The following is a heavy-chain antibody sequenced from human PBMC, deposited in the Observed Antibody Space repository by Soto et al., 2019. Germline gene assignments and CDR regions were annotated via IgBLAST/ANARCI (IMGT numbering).Heavy chain of an antibody. CDR3: ARDVYRYSSSSPEDV. D-gene: IGHD6-6*01. V-gene: IGHV3-11*06. CDR1: GFTFSDYY. J-gene: IGHJ6*02. Sequence: QVQLVESGGGLVKPGGSLRLSCAASGFTFSDYYMSWIRQAPGKGMDWVSYISSSSSNTKYADSVKGRFTISRDNAKNSLYRQMNSLRAEDTAVYYCARDVYRYSSSSPEDVWGQGTTVTVSS. CDR2: ISSSSSNT.